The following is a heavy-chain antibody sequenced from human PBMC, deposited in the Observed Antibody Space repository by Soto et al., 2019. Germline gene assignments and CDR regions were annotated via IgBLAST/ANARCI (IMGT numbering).Heavy chain of an antibody. J-gene: IGHJ4*02. CDR3: ARNYYDSSDRDYLDY. D-gene: IGHD3-22*01. Sequence: ASVKVSCKASGYTFTSYYIQWVRQAPGQGLEWMGWINPITGGTNYAPKFQGRVTMTRDTSITTAYMELSRLRSDDTAVYYCARNYYDSSDRDYLDYWGQGTPVTVSS. CDR2: INPITGGT. CDR1: GYTFTSYY. V-gene: IGHV1-2*02.